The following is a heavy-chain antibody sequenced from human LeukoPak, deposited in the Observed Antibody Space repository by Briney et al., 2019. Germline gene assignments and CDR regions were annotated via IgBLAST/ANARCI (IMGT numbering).Heavy chain of an antibody. Sequence: SETLSLTCTVSGGSISSYYWSWIRQPPGKGLEWIGYIYYSGSTNYNPSLKSRVTISVDTSKNQFSLKLSSVTAADTAVYYCARVGRNYYDSSGYPTHFDYWGQGTLVTVSS. CDR3: ARVGRNYYDSSGYPTHFDY. J-gene: IGHJ4*02. D-gene: IGHD3-22*01. CDR1: GGSISSYY. V-gene: IGHV4-59*01. CDR2: IYYSGST.